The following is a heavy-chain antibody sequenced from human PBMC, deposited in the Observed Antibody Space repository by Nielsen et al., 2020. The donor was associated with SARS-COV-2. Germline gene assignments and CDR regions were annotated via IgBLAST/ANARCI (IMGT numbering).Heavy chain of an antibody. V-gene: IGHV3-21*01. CDR2: ISSSSSYI. Sequence: GVLKISCAASGFTFSSYSMNWVRQAPGKGLEWVSSISSSSSYIYYADSVKGRFTISRDNAKNSLYLQMNSLRAEDTAVYYCARAYRPITIFGVVPPSGMDVWGQGTTVTVSS. J-gene: IGHJ6*02. CDR3: ARAYRPITIFGVVPPSGMDV. D-gene: IGHD3-3*01. CDR1: GFTFSSYS.